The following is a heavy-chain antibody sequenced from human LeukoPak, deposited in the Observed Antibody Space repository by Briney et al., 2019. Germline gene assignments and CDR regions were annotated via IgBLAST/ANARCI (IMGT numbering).Heavy chain of an antibody. Sequence: GASVKVSCKASGYTFTAYYMHWVRQAPGQGLEWMGWINSNSGGTNYAQKFQGRVTMTRDTSISTAYMELSSLRSDDTAVYYCARDLGSSWHYFGYWGQGTLVTVSS. D-gene: IGHD6-13*01. CDR1: GYTFTAYY. CDR2: INSNSGGT. V-gene: IGHV1-2*02. J-gene: IGHJ4*02. CDR3: ARDLGSSWHYFGY.